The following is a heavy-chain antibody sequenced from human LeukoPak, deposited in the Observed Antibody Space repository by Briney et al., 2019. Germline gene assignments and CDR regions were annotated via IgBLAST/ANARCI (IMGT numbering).Heavy chain of an antibody. CDR3: ARESRTLYDLWTGYGTFDI. CDR1: GGSMSPYY. J-gene: IGHJ3*02. Sequence: PSETLSLTCSVSGGSMSPYYWSWIRQPPGRGLEWIGYIYYSSGTTFYNPSLNSRVTMSIDTSKNQFSLKLSSVTAADTAVYYCARESRTLYDLWTGYGTFDIWGQGTMVTVSS. D-gene: IGHD3-3*01. CDR2: IYYSSGTT. V-gene: IGHV4-30-4*08.